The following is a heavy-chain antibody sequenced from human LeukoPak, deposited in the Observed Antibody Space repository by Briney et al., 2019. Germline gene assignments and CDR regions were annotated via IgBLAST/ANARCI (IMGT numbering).Heavy chain of an antibody. CDR2: ISGSGGST. V-gene: IGHV3-23*01. D-gene: IGHD6-13*01. Sequence: GGSLRLSCATSGFSFSSYAMSWVRQAPGKGLEWVSAISGSGGSTYYADSVKGRFTISRDNSKNTLYVQMNSLRAEDTAVYYCARMDVAAAGHGNWFDPWGQGTLVTVSS. CDR1: GFSFSSYA. J-gene: IGHJ5*02. CDR3: ARMDVAAAGHGNWFDP.